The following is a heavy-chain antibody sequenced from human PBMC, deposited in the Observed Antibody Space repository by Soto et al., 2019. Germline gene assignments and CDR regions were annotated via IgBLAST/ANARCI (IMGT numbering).Heavy chain of an antibody. CDR2: IWYDGSNK. D-gene: IGHD3-3*01. CDR1: GFTFSSYG. V-gene: IGHV3-33*01. CDR3: ARDTPSLRVAGYGMDV. J-gene: IGHJ6*02. Sequence: GGSLRLSCAASGFTFSSYGMHWVRQAPGKGLEWVAVIWYDGSNKYYVDSVKGRFTISRDNSKNTLYLQMNSLRAEDTAVYYCARDTPSLRVAGYGMDVWGQGTTVTVSS.